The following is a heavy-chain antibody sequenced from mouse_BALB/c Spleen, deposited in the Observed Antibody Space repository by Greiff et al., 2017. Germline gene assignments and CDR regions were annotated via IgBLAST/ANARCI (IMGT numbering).Heavy chain of an antibody. D-gene: IGHD2-4*01. J-gene: IGHJ3*01. CDR3: ARGEIYYDYDGAWFAY. V-gene: IGHV1-7*01. Sequence: QVQLKESGAELAKPGASVKMSCKASGYTFTSYWMHWVKQRPGQGLEWIGYINPSTGYTEYNQKFKDKATLTADKSSSTAYMQLSSLTSEDSAVYYCARGEIYYDYDGAWFAYWGQGTLVTVSA. CDR2: INPSTGYT. CDR1: GYTFTSYW.